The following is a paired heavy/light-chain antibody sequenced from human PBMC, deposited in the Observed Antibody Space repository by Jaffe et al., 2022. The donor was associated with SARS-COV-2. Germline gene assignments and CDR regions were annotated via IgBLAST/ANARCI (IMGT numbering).Light chain of an antibody. CDR3: QQYITYSRT. J-gene: IGKJ1*01. Sequence: DIQMTQSPSTLSASVGDRVSITCRASQSVNRWLAWYQQKPGNSPKLLIYKASNLESGVPSRFSGSGSGTEFTLTINSLQPDDFATYYCQQYITYSRTFGQGTKVEIK. CDR2: KAS. CDR1: QSVNRW. V-gene: IGKV1-5*03.
Heavy chain of an antibody. CDR2: IKEDGGEI. D-gene: IGHD3-3*01. Sequence: EVQMVESGGGVVQAGGSLRLSCAASGFTFKNYWMSWARQAPGKGLEWVANIKEDGGEIYYDDSVKGRFTISRDNAKNLLILQMNSLRDDDTAVYYCARDALNSLWSGGYFEFWGQGTPVTVSS. CDR1: GFTFKNYW. J-gene: IGHJ4*02. CDR3: ARDALNSLWSGGYFEF. V-gene: IGHV3-7*03.